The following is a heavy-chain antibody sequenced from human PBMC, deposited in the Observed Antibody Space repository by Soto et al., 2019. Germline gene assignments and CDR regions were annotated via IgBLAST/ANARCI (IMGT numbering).Heavy chain of an antibody. CDR2: ISSGSSDT. J-gene: IGHJ4*02. Sequence: GGSLRLYCEASGFTFRRASMNWVRQVPGKGLEWVASISSGSSDTWYADSVKGRLISSRDNAQKSRFLPMTTMRPEDTAMDFCARVAYWGPGTQVTVSS. V-gene: IGHV3-21*01. CDR3: ARVAY. CDR1: GFTFRRAS.